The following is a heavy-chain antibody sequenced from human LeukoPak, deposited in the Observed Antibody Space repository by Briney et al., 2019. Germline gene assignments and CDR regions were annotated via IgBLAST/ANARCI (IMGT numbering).Heavy chain of an antibody. CDR3: ARGGYCSSTSCRNWFDP. CDR2: INPNSGGT. V-gene: IGHV1-2*02. CDR1: GYTSTGYY. D-gene: IGHD2-2*01. J-gene: IGHJ5*02. Sequence: ASVKVSCKASGYTSTGYYMHWVRQAPGQGLEWMGWINPNSGGTNYAQKFQGRVTMTRDTSISTAYMELSRLRSDDTAVYYCARGGYCSSTSCRNWFDPWGQGTLVTVSS.